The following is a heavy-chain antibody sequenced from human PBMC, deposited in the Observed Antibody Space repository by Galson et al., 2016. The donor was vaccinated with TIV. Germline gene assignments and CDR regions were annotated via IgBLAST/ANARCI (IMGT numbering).Heavy chain of an antibody. CDR3: AQAVYYDSTSYYHHY. CDR1: GYIFIAYY. Sequence: SVKVSCKASGYIFIAYYIHWVRQARGHGLEWMGRINPNSGDTNSAQSFQGRVTMTRDTSTITAYLEVSRLTSDDTAVYFCAQAVYYDSTSYYHHYWGQGTLVTVSS. V-gene: IGHV1-2*06. CDR2: INPNSGDT. J-gene: IGHJ1*01. D-gene: IGHD3-22*01.